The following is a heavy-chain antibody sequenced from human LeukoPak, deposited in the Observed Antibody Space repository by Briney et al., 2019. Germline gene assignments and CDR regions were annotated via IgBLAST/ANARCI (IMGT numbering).Heavy chain of an antibody. CDR3: SSRGSGSYYHMNWFDP. Sequence: PSETLSLTCTVSGYSISSGYYWGWIRQPPGKGLEWIGSIYHSGSTNYNPSLKSRVTISVDTSKNQFSLKLSSVTAADTAVYYCSSRGSGSYYHMNWFDPWGQGTLVTVSS. CDR1: GYSISSGYY. J-gene: IGHJ5*02. CDR2: IYHSGST. D-gene: IGHD3-10*01. V-gene: IGHV4-38-2*02.